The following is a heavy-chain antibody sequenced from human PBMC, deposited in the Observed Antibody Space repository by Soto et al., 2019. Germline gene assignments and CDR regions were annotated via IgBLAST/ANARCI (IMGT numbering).Heavy chain of an antibody. CDR2: LSYDGSHN. CDR1: GFTFSNSA. D-gene: IGHD3-3*01. Sequence: HPGGSLRLSCAASGFTFSNSAMHWVRQTPDKGLEWVAFLSYDGSHNYYADSVKGRFTISRDNSKNTLYLQMNSLRVEDTAVYYCAKDRSTVFGVVTYYFDYWGQGTLVTVSS. J-gene: IGHJ4*02. CDR3: AKDRSTVFGVVTYYFDY. V-gene: IGHV3-30*18.